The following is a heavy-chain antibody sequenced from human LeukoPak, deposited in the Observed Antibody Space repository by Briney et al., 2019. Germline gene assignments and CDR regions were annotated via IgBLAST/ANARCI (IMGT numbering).Heavy chain of an antibody. CDR2: ISASGRNT. Sequence: PGGSLRLSCAASGFTFSTYAMSWVRQAPGKGLEWVSVISASGRNTYYADSVKGRFTISRDNSKNTLYLQMNSLRAGDTAVYYCARRAGAYSHPYDYWGQGTLVTVSS. V-gene: IGHV3-23*01. CDR3: ARRAGAYSHPYDY. D-gene: IGHD4/OR15-4a*01. CDR1: GFTFSTYA. J-gene: IGHJ4*02.